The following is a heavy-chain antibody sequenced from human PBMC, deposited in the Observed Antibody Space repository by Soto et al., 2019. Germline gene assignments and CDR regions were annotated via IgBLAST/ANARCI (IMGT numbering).Heavy chain of an antibody. D-gene: IGHD3-22*01. CDR3: ATDYYDSSGLLRDY. CDR2: FDPEDGET. J-gene: IGHJ4*02. Sequence: ASVKVSCKVSGYTLTELSMHWVLQAPGKGLEWMGGFDPEDGETIYAQKFQGRVTMTEDTSTDTAYMELSSLRSEDTAVYYCATDYYDSSGLLRDYWGQGTLVTVSS. CDR1: GYTLTELS. V-gene: IGHV1-24*01.